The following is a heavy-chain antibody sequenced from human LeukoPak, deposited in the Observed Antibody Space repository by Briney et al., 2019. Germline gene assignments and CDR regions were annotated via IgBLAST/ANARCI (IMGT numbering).Heavy chain of an antibody. J-gene: IGHJ4*02. Sequence: GGSLRLSCAASGFTFSSYGMHWVRQAPGKGLEWVAFIRYDGSNKYYADSVKGRFTISRDNSKNTLYLQMNSLRAEDTAVYYCAKDLTPGIYCSGGSCYSRLYYFDYWGQGTLVTVSS. V-gene: IGHV3-30*02. CDR3: AKDLTPGIYCSGGSCYSRLYYFDY. CDR2: IRYDGSNK. D-gene: IGHD2-15*01. CDR1: GFTFSSYG.